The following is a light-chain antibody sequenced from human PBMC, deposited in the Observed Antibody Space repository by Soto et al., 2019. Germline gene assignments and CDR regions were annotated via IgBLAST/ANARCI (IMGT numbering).Light chain of an antibody. V-gene: IGKV3-20*01. CDR3: QQYGTSQWT. CDR2: GSS. J-gene: IGKJ1*01. CDR1: QSVGSNY. Sequence: EIVLTQSPGTLSLSPGEIATLSCRASQSVGSNYLAWYQQKPGQAPRLIIYGSSSRATGIPDRFSGSGSGTDFTLTINRLEPEDFAVYYCQQYGTSQWTFGQGTKVDIK.